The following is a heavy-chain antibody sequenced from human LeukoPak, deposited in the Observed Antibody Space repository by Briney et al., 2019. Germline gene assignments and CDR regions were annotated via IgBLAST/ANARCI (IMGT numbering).Heavy chain of an antibody. CDR1: GGSISSSNW. CDR2: IYHSGST. Sequence: SGTLSLTCAVSGGSISSSNWWSWVRQPPGKGVEWIGEIYHSGSTNYNPSLKSRVTISVDKSKNQFSLKLSSVTAADTDVYYCARVSHIVVVIAIPHDAFDIWGQGTMVTVSS. V-gene: IGHV4-4*02. D-gene: IGHD2-21*01. CDR3: ARVSHIVVVIAIPHDAFDI. J-gene: IGHJ3*02.